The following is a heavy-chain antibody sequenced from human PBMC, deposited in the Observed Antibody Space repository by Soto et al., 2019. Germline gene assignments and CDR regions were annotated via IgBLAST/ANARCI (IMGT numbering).Heavy chain of an antibody. V-gene: IGHV4-61*01. Sequence: SETLSLTCTVSGGSVSSGSYYWSWIRQPPGKGLEWIGYIYYSGSTNYNPSLKSRVTISVDTSKNQFSLKLSSVTAADTAVYYCARERSGWFRNWFDPWGQGTQVTVSS. D-gene: IGHD6-19*01. CDR2: IYYSGST. CDR3: ARERSGWFRNWFDP. J-gene: IGHJ5*02. CDR1: GGSVSSGSYY.